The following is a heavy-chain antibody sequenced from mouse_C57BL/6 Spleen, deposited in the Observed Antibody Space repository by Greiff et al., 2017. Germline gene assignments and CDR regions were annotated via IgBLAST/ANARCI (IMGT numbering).Heavy chain of an antibody. CDR2: ISYDGSN. Sequence: EVKLQESGPGLVKPSQSLSLTCSVTGYSITSGYYWNWIRQFPGNKLEWMGYISYDGSNNYNPSLKNRISITRDTSKNQFFLKLNSVTTEDTATYYCARNYGRHWYFDVWGTGTTVTVSS. CDR3: ARNYGRHWYFDV. D-gene: IGHD1-1*01. CDR1: GYSITSGYY. V-gene: IGHV3-6*01. J-gene: IGHJ1*03.